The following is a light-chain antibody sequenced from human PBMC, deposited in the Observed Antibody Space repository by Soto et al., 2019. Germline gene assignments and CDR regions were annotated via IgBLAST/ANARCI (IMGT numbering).Light chain of an antibody. J-gene: IGKJ1*01. CDR3: LQDINYPWT. V-gene: IGKV1-5*01. Sequence: DIQMTQSPSTLSASVGDRVTITCRASQSISSWLAWYQQKPGKPTKVLIYGASNLQSGVQTRFSGSRSGTDFTLDISSLQPEDSATYYCLQDINYPWTFGQGTKV. CDR1: QSISSW. CDR2: GAS.